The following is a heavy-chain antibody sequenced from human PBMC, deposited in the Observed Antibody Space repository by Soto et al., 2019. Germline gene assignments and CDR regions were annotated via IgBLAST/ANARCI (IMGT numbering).Heavy chain of an antibody. D-gene: IGHD4-17*01. CDR1: GGTFSSYT. CDR3: ARESTVTTRDYGMDV. Sequence: QVQLVQSGAEVKKPGSSVKVSCKASGGTFSSYTISWVRQAPGQGLEWMGRIIPILGIANYAQKFQGRVTITADKSTSTAYMELSSLRSEDTAVYYCARESTVTTRDYGMDVWGQGTTVTVSS. J-gene: IGHJ6*02. CDR2: IIPILGIA. V-gene: IGHV1-69*08.